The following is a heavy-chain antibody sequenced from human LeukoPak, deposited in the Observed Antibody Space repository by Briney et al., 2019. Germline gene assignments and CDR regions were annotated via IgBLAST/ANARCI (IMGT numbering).Heavy chain of an antibody. CDR2: ISGSGGST. Sequence: GGSLRLSCAASGFAFSSYAMSWVRQAPGKGLEWVSAISGSGGSTYYADSMKGRFTISRDNSKNTLYLQMNSLRAEDTAVYYCAKGGYNNFDYWGQGTLVTVSS. CDR1: GFAFSSYA. CDR3: AKGGYNNFDY. D-gene: IGHD5-24*01. V-gene: IGHV3-23*01. J-gene: IGHJ4*02.